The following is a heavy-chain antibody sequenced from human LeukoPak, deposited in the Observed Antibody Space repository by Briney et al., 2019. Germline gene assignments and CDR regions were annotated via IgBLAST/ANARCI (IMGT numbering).Heavy chain of an antibody. CDR3: ATGAGYYYYGMDV. V-gene: IGHV3-30*02. CDR1: GFTFSSYG. CDR2: IRYDGSNK. D-gene: IGHD6-13*01. J-gene: IGHJ6*02. Sequence: GGSLRLSCAASGFTFSSYGMHWVRQAPGKGLEWVAFIRYDGSNKYYADSVKGRFTISRDNSKNTLYLQMNSLRAEDTAVYYCATGAGYYYYGMDVWGQGTTVTVSS.